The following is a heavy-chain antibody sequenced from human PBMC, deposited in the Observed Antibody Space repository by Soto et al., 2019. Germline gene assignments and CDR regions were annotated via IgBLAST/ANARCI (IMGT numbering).Heavy chain of an antibody. V-gene: IGHV1-18*01. CDR3: ARDSNGSRELLLYAFDI. CDR2: ISAYNGNT. Sequence: QVPLVQSGAEVKKPGASVKVSCKASGYTFTSYGISWVRQAPGQGLEWMGWISAYNGNTNYAQKLQGRVTMTTDTSTSTAYMELRSLRSDDTAVYYCARDSNGSRELLLYAFDIWGQGTMVTVSS. CDR1: GYTFTSYG. D-gene: IGHD1-26*01. J-gene: IGHJ3*02.